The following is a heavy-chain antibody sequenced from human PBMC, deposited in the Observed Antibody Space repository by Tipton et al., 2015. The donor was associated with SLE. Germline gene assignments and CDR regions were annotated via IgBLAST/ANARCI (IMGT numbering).Heavy chain of an antibody. V-gene: IGHV3-23*01. CDR1: GFTFSSYA. CDR2: ISGSGGST. J-gene: IGHJ4*02. CDR3: ARGGSDSSGYYFDY. Sequence: SLRLSCAASGFTFSSYAMSWVRQTPGKGLEWVSAISGSGGSTYYADSVKGRFTISRDNSKNTLYLLMNSLRAEDTAVYYCARGGSDSSGYYFDYWGQGTLVTVSS. D-gene: IGHD3-22*01.